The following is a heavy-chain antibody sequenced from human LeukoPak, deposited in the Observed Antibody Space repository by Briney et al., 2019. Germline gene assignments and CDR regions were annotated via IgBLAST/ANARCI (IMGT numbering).Heavy chain of an antibody. D-gene: IGHD5-12*01. Sequence: GGSLRLSCAASGFTFNTFNMNWVRQAPGKGLEWVSSITSGGDYIYYADSVKGRFTTSRDNAKNSLYLQMNSLRAEDTAVYYCARGDSGYDWGQGTLVTVSS. CDR3: ARGDSGYD. V-gene: IGHV3-21*01. J-gene: IGHJ4*02. CDR1: GFTFNTFN. CDR2: ITSGGDYI.